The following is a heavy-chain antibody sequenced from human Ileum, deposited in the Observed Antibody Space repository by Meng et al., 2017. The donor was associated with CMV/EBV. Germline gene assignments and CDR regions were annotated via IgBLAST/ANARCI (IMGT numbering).Heavy chain of an antibody. Sequence: GESLKISCAASGFTFNNYWMSWVRQAPGKGLEWVAHINQGGSQKYYVDSVRGRFTISRDNAKNSLYLQMDSLRAEETAVYYCARHPDYRFDPWGQGTLVTVSS. CDR3: ARHPDYRFDP. CDR1: GFTFNNYW. CDR2: INQGGSQK. V-gene: IGHV3-7*01. J-gene: IGHJ5*02. D-gene: IGHD4-11*01.